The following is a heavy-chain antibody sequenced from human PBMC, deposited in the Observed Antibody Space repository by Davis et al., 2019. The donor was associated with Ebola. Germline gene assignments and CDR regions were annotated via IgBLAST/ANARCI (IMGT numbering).Heavy chain of an antibody. CDR1: GYTFTSYG. V-gene: IGHV1-18*04. J-gene: IGHJ4*02. D-gene: IGHD3-16*01. Sequence: ASVKVSCKASGYTFTSYGISWVRQAPGQGLEWMGWISAYNGNTNYAQKLQGRVTMTTDTSTSTAYMEVGSLRSDDTAVYYCARDRGMITFGGVHQYWGQGTLVTVSS. CDR2: ISAYNGNT. CDR3: ARDRGMITFGGVHQY.